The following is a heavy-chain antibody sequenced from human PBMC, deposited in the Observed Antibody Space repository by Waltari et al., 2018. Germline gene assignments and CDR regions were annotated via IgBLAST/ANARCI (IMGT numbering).Heavy chain of an antibody. CDR2: INHSGST. CDR1: GGSFSGYY. J-gene: IGHJ4*02. Sequence: QVQLQQWGAGLLKPSETLSLTCAVYGGSFSGYYWSWLRQPPGKGLEWIGEINHSGSTNYNPSLKSRVTISVDTSKNQFSLKLSSVTAADTAVYYCAREVPQNYDSSGYQLVFDYWGQGTLVTVSS. V-gene: IGHV4-34*01. D-gene: IGHD3-22*01. CDR3: AREVPQNYDSSGYQLVFDY.